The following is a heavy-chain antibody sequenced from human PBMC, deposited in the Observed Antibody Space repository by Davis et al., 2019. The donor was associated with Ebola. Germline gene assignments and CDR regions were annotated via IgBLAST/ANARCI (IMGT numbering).Heavy chain of an antibody. J-gene: IGHJ4*02. Sequence: ASVKVSCKASGYTFTSYYMHWVRQAPGQGLEWMGIINPSGGSPSYAQKFQGRVTMTRDTSTSTVYMELTSLTSEDTAVYYCARTGRETGGFWSGFYANFDFWGRGTLVTVSS. V-gene: IGHV1-46*01. CDR3: ARTGRETGGFWSGFYANFDF. D-gene: IGHD3-3*01. CDR1: GYTFTSYY. CDR2: INPSGGSP.